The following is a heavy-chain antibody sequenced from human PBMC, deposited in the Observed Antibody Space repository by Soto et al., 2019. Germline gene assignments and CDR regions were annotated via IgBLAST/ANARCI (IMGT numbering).Heavy chain of an antibody. CDR1: GFTFSSYS. CDR2: ISSSSSYI. J-gene: IGHJ4*02. V-gene: IGHV3-21*01. D-gene: IGHD3-10*01. Sequence: GGSLRLSCAASGFTFSSYSMNWVRQAPGKGLEWVSSISSSSSYIYYADSVKGRFTISRDNAKNSLYLQMNSLRAEDTAVYYCARIRSYGSVLYDYWGQGTLVTVSS. CDR3: ARIRSYGSVLYDY.